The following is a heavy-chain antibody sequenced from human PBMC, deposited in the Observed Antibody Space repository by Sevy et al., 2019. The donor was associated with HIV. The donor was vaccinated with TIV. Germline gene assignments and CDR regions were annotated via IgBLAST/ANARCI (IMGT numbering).Heavy chain of an antibody. CDR1: GFTFGNYA. CDR2: ISGSTIDA. V-gene: IGHV3-23*01. Sequence: GGSLRLSCAASGFTFGNYAMNWVLQAPGKGLEGVSSISGSTIDASYADSVKGRFTISRDNSQNTLYMEMNSLRAEDKAVSYRAKDRTYSLSWYYLDHWGQGTLVTVSS. CDR3: AKDRTYSLSWYYLDH. D-gene: IGHD6-13*01. J-gene: IGHJ4*02.